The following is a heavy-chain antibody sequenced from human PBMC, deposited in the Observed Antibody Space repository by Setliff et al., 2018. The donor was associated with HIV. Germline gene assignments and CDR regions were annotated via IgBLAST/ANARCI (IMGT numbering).Heavy chain of an antibody. V-gene: IGHV4-39*01. CDR1: GGSISSNSYS. Sequence: PSETLSLTCTVSGGSISSNSYSWGWIRQPPGKGLEWIGSIYHSGSTYNNPSLKSRVTISVDTSKNQFSLKLTSVTAADTAVYYCARTAIDYYESSGYYHDAFDTWGRGSMVTVSS. CDR2: IYHSGST. CDR3: ARTAIDYYESSGYYHDAFDT. J-gene: IGHJ3*02. D-gene: IGHD3-22*01.